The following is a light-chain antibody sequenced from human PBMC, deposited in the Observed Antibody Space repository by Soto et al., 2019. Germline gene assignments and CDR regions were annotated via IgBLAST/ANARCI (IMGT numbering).Light chain of an antibody. J-gene: IGKJ1*01. V-gene: IGKV1-5*01. CDR3: QQYNRYPWT. CDR1: PSISSW. Sequence: DIQMTPSPSTLSASVGDRVTSTCRASPSISSWLALYQQKPGKAPKLLIYDASSLESGVPSRVSGSGSGTEFTLTISSLQPDYFATYYCQQYNRYPWTFGKGTKVEL. CDR2: DAS.